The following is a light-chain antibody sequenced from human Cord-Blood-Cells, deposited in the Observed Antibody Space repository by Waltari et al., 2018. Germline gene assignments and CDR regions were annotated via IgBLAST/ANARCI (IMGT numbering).Light chain of an antibody. CDR2: EDN. Sequence: NFMLTQPHSVSESPGKTVTISCTGSSGSIASNHAQWYQQRPGSAPTTVIYEDNQRPSGVPDRFSGSIDSSSNSASLTISGLKTEDEADYYCQSYDSSNWVFGGGTKLTVL. CDR1: SGSIASNH. J-gene: IGLJ3*02. CDR3: QSYDSSNWV. V-gene: IGLV6-57*02.